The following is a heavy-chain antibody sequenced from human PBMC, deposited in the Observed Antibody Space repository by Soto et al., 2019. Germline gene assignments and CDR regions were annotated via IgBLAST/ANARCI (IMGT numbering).Heavy chain of an antibody. CDR3: ARGIQPPTLSSWDV. J-gene: IGHJ6*01. V-gene: IGHV4-59*01. CDR2: ILHRGGT. D-gene: IGHD1-1*01. Sequence: SEPLSLTCHVSGVPIAQYYWTWIRQSPGRGLGWIGYILHRGGTSYNPSLKSRVTISADVSACLVSLTIASVTAADNAHSDWARGIQPPTLSSWDVWGPGTSVT. CDR1: GVPIAQYY.